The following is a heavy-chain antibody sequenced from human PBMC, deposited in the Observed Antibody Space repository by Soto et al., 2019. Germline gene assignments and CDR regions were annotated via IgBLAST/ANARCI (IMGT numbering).Heavy chain of an antibody. Sequence: SEALSLTCIVSGGSVSSGSYYWSWIRQPPGKGLEWIGYIYYSGSTNYTTSIKSRVTTSVDTSKNWLSLNLNAVTAADTAVYFCTLRDEVTSYYIDHWGRGMLVTVSS. CDR3: TLRDEVTSYYIDH. CDR1: GGSVSSGSYY. CDR2: IYYSGST. D-gene: IGHD2-21*02. J-gene: IGHJ4*02. V-gene: IGHV4-61*01.